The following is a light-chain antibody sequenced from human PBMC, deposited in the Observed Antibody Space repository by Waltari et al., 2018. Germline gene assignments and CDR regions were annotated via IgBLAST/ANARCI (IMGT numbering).Light chain of an antibody. CDR3: QVWDSDSNHPV. CDR1: SGKR. V-gene: IGLV3-21*04. Sequence: SSVLTQPPSVSVAPGKPPRITCGGTSGKRVHWYQRKPGQTPVLVFYFASDRPSGIPERFSGSNSGNTATLTISSVEAGDEADYYCQVWDSDSNHPVFGGGTKLTAL. CDR2: FAS. J-gene: IGLJ3*02.